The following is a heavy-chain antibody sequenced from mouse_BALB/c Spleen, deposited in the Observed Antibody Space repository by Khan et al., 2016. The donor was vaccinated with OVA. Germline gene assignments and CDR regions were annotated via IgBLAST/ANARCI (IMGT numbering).Heavy chain of an antibody. CDR2: IYPGSVNT. V-gene: IGHV1S56*01. CDR1: GYTFTTYY. Sequence: QVRLQQSGPELVKPGASVRISCKASGYTFTTYYIHWVKQRPGQGLQWIGWIYPGSVNTQYNEQFKGKATLTADKSSSTAYMQLSSLISEDSAVYFCARDDYFVGDAMDYWGQGTSVTVSS. CDR3: ARDDYFVGDAMDY. D-gene: IGHD2-4*01. J-gene: IGHJ4*01.